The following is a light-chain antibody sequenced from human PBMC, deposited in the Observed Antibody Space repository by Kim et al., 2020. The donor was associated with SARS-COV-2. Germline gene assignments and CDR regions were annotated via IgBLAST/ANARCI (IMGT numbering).Light chain of an antibody. J-gene: IGKJ1*01. CDR1: QSTNCW. CDR2: DAT. CDR3: KHYYYSWT. Sequence: SAAVDSIVNTCCQTNQSTNCWLSWQQQKAETAPNVLMYDATRVEGVAPWRFSGGCSATEFPLTTNSLQADFLATYCCKHYYYSWTFGQGTKVDIK. V-gene: IGKV1-5*03.